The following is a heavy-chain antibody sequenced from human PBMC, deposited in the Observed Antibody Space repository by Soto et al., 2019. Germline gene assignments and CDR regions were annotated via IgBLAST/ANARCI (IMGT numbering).Heavy chain of an antibody. Sequence: SETLSLACAVYGGSFSCFYWSWIRQPPGKGLEWIGEINPSGSTNYNPSLKSRVTISVDTSKNQFSLKLSSVTAADTAVYYCARALAAVQDWGQGTLVTVSS. J-gene: IGHJ4*02. D-gene: IGHD6-13*01. V-gene: IGHV4-34*01. CDR2: INPSGST. CDR1: GGSFSCFY. CDR3: ARALAAVQD.